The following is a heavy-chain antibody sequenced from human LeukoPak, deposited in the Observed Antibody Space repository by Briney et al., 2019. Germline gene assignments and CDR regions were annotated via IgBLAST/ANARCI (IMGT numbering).Heavy chain of an antibody. D-gene: IGHD5-18*01. Sequence: GGSLRLSCAASGFTFSNYAMSWARQAPGKGLEWVSAVSGSGGSTYYADSVKGRFTISRDNSKNTLYLQMNSLRAEDTAVYYCTKGTIWLPFDYWGQGTLVTVSS. CDR1: GFTFSNYA. V-gene: IGHV3-23*01. CDR3: TKGTIWLPFDY. CDR2: VSGSGGST. J-gene: IGHJ4*02.